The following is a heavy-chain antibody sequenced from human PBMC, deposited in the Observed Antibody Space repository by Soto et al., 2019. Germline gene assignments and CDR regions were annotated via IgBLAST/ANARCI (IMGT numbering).Heavy chain of an antibody. D-gene: IGHD2-15*01. J-gene: IGHJ4*02. CDR3: ARDLGGWPDY. CDR1: GDTFSFYT. Sequence: SVKVSCKASGDTFSFYTINWVRQAPGLGLEWMGRVNPILSMSKYSQKFQGRVTITRDTSASTAYMELSSLRSEDTAVYYCARDLGGWPDYWGQGTLVTVSS. V-gene: IGHV1-69*04. CDR2: VNPILSMS.